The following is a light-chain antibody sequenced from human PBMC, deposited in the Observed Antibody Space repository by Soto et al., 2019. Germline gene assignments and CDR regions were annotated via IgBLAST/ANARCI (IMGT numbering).Light chain of an antibody. J-gene: IGKJ5*01. Sequence: DIQMTQSPSSLSASVGDTVTITCRPSQSISTYLNWYQQKPGKAPNLLIYTTSSLPSGLPSRFSGSGSVTDFTLTISSLQPEDFATYYCQQSYSTPITFGQGTRLHIK. CDR1: QSISTY. CDR2: TTS. CDR3: QQSYSTPIT. V-gene: IGKV1-39*01.